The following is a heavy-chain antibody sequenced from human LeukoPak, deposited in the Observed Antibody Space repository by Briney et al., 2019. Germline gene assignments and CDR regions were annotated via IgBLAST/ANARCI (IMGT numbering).Heavy chain of an antibody. CDR3: ARRGFGYFVAIKIFDY. CDR2: IYYSGST. Sequence: SETLSLTCTVSGASVSSGSYYWSWIRQPPGKGLEGIAYIYYSGSTTYNPSLKSRVTISVDTSKNQFSLKLSSVTAADTAVYYCARRGFGYFVAIKIFDYWGQGTLVTVSS. CDR1: GASVSSGSYY. V-gene: IGHV4-61*01. J-gene: IGHJ4*02. D-gene: IGHD3-16*01.